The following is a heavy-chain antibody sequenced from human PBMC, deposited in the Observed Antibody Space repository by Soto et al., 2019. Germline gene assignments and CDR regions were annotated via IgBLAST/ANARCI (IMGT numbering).Heavy chain of an antibody. CDR2: INNDGSNT. CDR3: VRGLTGTTYGMDV. J-gene: IGHJ6*02. Sequence: EVPVVESGGGLVQPGGSLRLSCAGSGFTFSSYWIHWVRQAPGKGLVWVSRINNDGSNTRYADSVKGRFTISRDNAKNTLYLQMNSLRAEDTAVYYCVRGLTGTTYGMDVWGQGTTVTVSS. CDR1: GFTFSSYW. D-gene: IGHD1-1*01. V-gene: IGHV3-74*01.